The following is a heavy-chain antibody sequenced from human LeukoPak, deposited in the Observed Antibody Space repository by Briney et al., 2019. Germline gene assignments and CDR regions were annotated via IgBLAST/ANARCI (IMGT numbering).Heavy chain of an antibody. V-gene: IGHV4-4*07. J-gene: IGHJ4*02. D-gene: IGHD6-19*01. CDR2: IYISEGA. Sequence: SETLSLTCTVSGGSLSGYYWTWMRQPAGKGLEWIGRIYISEGADYNASFKSRVTISVDTSKNQFSLNLNSVTAADTAVYYCASRIAVPGGLDYWGQGILVTVSS. CDR1: GGSLSGYY. CDR3: ASRIAVPGGLDY.